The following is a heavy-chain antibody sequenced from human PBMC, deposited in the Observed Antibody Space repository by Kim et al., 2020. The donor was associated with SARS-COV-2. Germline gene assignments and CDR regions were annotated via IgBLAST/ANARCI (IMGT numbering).Heavy chain of an antibody. CDR3: AREMYLPYDSDYYY. Sequence: GGSLRLSCAVSGFTFSYSWMSWVRQAPGKGLEWVANINQDGTQKYYVASVRGRFTISRDNVKNSLYLQMNGLRVEDTAVYYCAREMYLPYDSDYYY. V-gene: IGHV3-7*01. J-gene: IGHJ6*03. CDR1: GFTFSYSW. CDR2: INQDGTQK. D-gene: IGHD3-3*01.